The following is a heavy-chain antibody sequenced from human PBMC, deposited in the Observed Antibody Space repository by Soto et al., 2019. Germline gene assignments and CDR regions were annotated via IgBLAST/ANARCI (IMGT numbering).Heavy chain of an antibody. Sequence: QVQLQQWGAGLLKPSETLSLTCAVYGGSFSGYYWSWIRQPPGKGLEWIGEINHSGSTNYNPSLKSRVTISVDTSKNQFSLKLSSETAADTAVYYCARWFGEFLPHYYMDVWGKGTTVTVSS. CDR1: GGSFSGYY. D-gene: IGHD3-10*01. CDR2: INHSGST. V-gene: IGHV4-34*01. CDR3: ARWFGEFLPHYYMDV. J-gene: IGHJ6*03.